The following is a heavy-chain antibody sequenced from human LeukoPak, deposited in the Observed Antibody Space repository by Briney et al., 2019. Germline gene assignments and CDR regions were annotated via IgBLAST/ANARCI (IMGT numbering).Heavy chain of an antibody. J-gene: IGHJ6*03. CDR1: GYSISNGYY. CDR2: LYHSDTV. V-gene: IGHV4-38-2*01. Sequence: PSEALSLTCAVSGYSISNGYYWVWIRQPPGKGLEWIGSLYHSDTVYYNTALESRVSMSVDTSKNQFTLKLSFVTAADTAVYYCARQHDSYYYYYIDVWGPGTTVTVSS. CDR3: ARQHDSYYYYYIDV.